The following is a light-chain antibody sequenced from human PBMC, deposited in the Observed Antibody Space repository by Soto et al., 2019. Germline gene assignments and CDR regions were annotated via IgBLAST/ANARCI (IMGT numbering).Light chain of an antibody. CDR1: GXDVGGYNY. Sequence: QSPLTQPASVSGSPGQSITISCTGTGXDVGGYNYVSWYQQHPGKAPKLMIYEVSNRPSGVSSRFSGSKSGNTASQTISGLQAEDEADYYCSSYTSSSTLYVFGTGTKVTVL. CDR2: EVS. V-gene: IGLV2-14*01. J-gene: IGLJ1*01. CDR3: SSYTSSSTLYV.